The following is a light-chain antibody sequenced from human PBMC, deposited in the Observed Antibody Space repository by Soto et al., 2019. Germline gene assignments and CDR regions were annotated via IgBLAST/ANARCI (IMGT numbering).Light chain of an antibody. J-gene: IGLJ1*01. CDR1: SSNIGADHD. Sequence: QSVLTQPPSVSGAPGQRVTISCIGSSSNIGADHDVHWYQQLPGTAPKLLIYGNVNRPSGVPDRFSGSKSGASAALAITGLQAEDEADYYCQSYDSSLGFVFGTGTKVTVL. V-gene: IGLV1-40*01. CDR3: QSYDSSLGFV. CDR2: GNV.